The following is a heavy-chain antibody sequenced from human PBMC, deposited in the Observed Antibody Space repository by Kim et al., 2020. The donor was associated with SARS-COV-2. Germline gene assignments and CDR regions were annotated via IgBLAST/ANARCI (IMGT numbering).Heavy chain of an antibody. CDR2: IGITGNRI. V-gene: IGHV3-48*04. CDR3: AKYHDSPGDPLMAV. Sequence: GGSLRLSCAASGFTFKAYTFSWVRQAPGKGLEWISDIGITGNRIYNADSVKGRFTISRDNAKNSLFLQMNNLRAEDTAVYYCAKYHDSPGDPLMAVWG. D-gene: IGHD3-10*01. CDR1: GFTFKAYT. J-gene: IGHJ6*02.